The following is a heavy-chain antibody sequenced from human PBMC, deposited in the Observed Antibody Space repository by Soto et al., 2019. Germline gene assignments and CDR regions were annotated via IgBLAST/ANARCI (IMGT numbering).Heavy chain of an antibody. V-gene: IGHV3-30*04. D-gene: IGHD6-19*01. J-gene: IGHJ5*02. Sequence: QVRLVESGGGVVQPGRSLRLSCTASGFSFSSYAMYWFRQPPGKGLEWVAVISKDGMNKNYAGSVKGRVTVSRDNANYSLDLQLNSLRGEDTAMYYCARDMYSSDYFVKWFEPWGQGTLVTVSS. CDR1: GFSFSSYA. CDR2: ISKDGMNK. CDR3: ARDMYSSDYFVKWFEP.